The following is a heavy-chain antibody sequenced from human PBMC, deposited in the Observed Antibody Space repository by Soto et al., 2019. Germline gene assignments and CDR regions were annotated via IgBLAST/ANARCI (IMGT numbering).Heavy chain of an antibody. CDR3: ARDLSVSGQVWFGEPVAGHPSGSDY. CDR1: GGSFSGYY. J-gene: IGHJ4*02. CDR2: INHSGST. D-gene: IGHD3-10*01. V-gene: IGHV4-34*01. Sequence: QVQLQQWGAGLLKPSETLSLTCAVYGGSFSGYYWSWIRQPPGKGLEWIGEINHSGSTNYNPSLKSRVTISVDTSKNQFSLKLSSVTAADTAVYYCARDLSVSGQVWFGEPVAGHPSGSDYWGQGTLVTVSS.